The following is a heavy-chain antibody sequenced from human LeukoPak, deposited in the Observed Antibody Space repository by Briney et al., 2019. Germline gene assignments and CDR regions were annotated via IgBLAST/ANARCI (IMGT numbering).Heavy chain of an antibody. Sequence: GGSLRLSCAASGFTFSNYDMHWVRQAAGKGLEWVSAIGTAGDTYYPGSVKGRFTISRENAKNSLYLQMNSLSAGDAAVYYCASSPAYSSSWYAIDNWGQGTLVTVSS. D-gene: IGHD6-13*01. CDR1: GFTFSNYD. J-gene: IGHJ4*02. CDR2: IGTAGDT. V-gene: IGHV3-13*01. CDR3: ASSPAYSSSWYAIDN.